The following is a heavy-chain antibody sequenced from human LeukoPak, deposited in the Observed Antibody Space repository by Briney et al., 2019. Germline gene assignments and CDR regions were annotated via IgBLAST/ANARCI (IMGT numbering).Heavy chain of an antibody. CDR3: ARFYYDDTGVSYFFDS. D-gene: IGHD3-16*01. Sequence: SETLSLTCTFSGGSIRRENYFWGWIRQSPGKGLEWIGNVYYTGTTYYNPSLKSRVIISVDTSMNQFSLKLSSVTAADTAIYFRARFYYDDTGVSYFFDSWGQGTLVTVSS. CDR1: GGSIRRENYF. J-gene: IGHJ4*02. CDR2: VYYTGTT. V-gene: IGHV4-39*07.